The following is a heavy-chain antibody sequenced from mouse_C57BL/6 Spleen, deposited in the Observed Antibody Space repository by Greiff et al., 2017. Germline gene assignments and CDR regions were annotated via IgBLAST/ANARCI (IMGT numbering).Heavy chain of an antibody. CDR3: ARGLRAMDY. Sequence: QVQLQQSGAELVRPGTSVQVSCKASGYALTNYWIEWVKQRPGQGLEWIGVINPGSGGTNYNEKFKSKATLTADKASSSANRQLSSLTAEDSAVYFCARGLRAMDYWGQGTSVTVSS. D-gene: IGHD1-1*01. CDR2: INPGSGGT. V-gene: IGHV1-54*01. CDR1: GYALTNYW. J-gene: IGHJ4*01.